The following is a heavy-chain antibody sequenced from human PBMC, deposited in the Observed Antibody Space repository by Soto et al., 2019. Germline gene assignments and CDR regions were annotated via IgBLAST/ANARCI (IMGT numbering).Heavy chain of an antibody. V-gene: IGHV5-51*01. D-gene: IGHD3-3*01. CDR1: GYNFAGYW. J-gene: IGHJ4*02. CDR2: IYPSDSDT. Sequence: GESQKISWRGSGYNFAGYWFAWVRQMPGKGLELMGIIYPSDSDTRYRPSFQGQVTISADKSISSAYLQWSSLRASDTAMYYCARGGVSTRTFDYWGQGTPVTVSS. CDR3: ARGGVSTRTFDY.